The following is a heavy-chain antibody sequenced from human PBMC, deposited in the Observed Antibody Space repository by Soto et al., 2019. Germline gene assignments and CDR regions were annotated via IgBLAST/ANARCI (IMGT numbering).Heavy chain of an antibody. CDR3: ARERRYYDTEAFDI. Sequence: ASVKVSCKASGYTFTGNYMHWVRQAPGQGLEWMGWINPNSGDINYAQKFQGRVTMTRDTSISTAYMELGRLRFDDTAVYYCARERRYYDTEAFDIWGQGTMVTVSS. J-gene: IGHJ3*02. CDR2: INPNSGDI. CDR1: GYTFTGNY. D-gene: IGHD3-22*01. V-gene: IGHV1-2*02.